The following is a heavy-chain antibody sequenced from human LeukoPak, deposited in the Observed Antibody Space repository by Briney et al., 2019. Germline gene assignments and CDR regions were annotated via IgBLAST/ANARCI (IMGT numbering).Heavy chain of an antibody. CDR3: VRDNPRQQGFAY. V-gene: IGHV3-64D*06. D-gene: IGHD6-13*01. CDR1: GFPFNTYA. J-gene: IGHJ4*02. CDR2: ISSNGDNT. Sequence: GGSLRLSCSASGFPFNTYAIHWVRQAPGKGLEYVAGISSNGDNTDFADSAKGRFTISRDNSRSTLFLQMNSLRAEDTAVYYCVRDNPRQQGFAYWGQGTLVTVSS.